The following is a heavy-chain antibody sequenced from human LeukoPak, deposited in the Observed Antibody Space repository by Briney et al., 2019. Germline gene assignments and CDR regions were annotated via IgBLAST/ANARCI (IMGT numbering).Heavy chain of an antibody. Sequence: SETLSLTCTVSGGSISSYYWSWIRQPPGKGLEWIGYIYYSGSTNYNPSLKSRVTISVDTSKNQFSLKLSSVTATDTAVYYCARDRTYYYYGMDVWGQGTTVTVSS. CDR2: IYYSGST. CDR1: GGSISSYY. CDR3: ARDRTYYYYGMDV. J-gene: IGHJ6*02. V-gene: IGHV4-59*01.